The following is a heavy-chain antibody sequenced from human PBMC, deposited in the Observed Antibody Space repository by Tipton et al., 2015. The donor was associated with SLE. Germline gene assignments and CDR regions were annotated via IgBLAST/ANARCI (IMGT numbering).Heavy chain of an antibody. Sequence: LRLSCAVYAGSFGGYYWSWIRQSPGKGLEWIGEINHSGSTNYNPSLKSRVTISVDTSKNQFSLKLSSVTAADTAVYYCASRKYGALDYWGQGTLVTVSS. J-gene: IGHJ4*02. D-gene: IGHD4-17*01. CDR2: INHSGST. CDR3: ASRKYGALDY. CDR1: AGSFGGYY. V-gene: IGHV4-34*01.